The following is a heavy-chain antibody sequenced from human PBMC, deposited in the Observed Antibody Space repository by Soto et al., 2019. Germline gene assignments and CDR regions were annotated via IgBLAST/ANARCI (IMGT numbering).Heavy chain of an antibody. D-gene: IGHD2-15*01. V-gene: IGHV3-23*01. CDR1: GFTFSSYA. CDR2: ISGSGGST. J-gene: IGHJ5*02. CDR3: AKVPRCSGGSCYFSNWFDP. Sequence: EVQLLESGGGLVQPGGSLRLSCAASGFTFSSYAMSWVRRAPGKGLEWVSAISGSGGSTYYADSVKGRFTISRDNSKNTLYLRMNSLRAEDTAVYYCAKVPRCSGGSCYFSNWFDPWGQGTLVTVSS.